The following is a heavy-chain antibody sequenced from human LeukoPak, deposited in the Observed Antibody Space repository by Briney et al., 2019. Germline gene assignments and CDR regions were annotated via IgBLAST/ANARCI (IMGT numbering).Heavy chain of an antibody. J-gene: IGHJ4*02. D-gene: IGHD1-26*01. V-gene: IGHV4-34*01. Sequence: PSETLPLTCAVYGGSFSGYYWSWIRQPPGKGLEWIGEINHSGSTNYNPSLKSRVTISVDTSKNQFSLKLSSVTAADTAVYYCARGYSGSYGSGYYFDYWGQGTLVTVSS. CDR2: INHSGST. CDR1: GGSFSGYY. CDR3: ARGYSGSYGSGYYFDY.